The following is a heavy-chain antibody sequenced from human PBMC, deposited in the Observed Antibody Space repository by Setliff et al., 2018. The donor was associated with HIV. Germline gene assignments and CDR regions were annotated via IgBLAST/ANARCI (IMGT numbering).Heavy chain of an antibody. CDR2: ISAYNGNT. D-gene: IGHD2-2*01. CDR3: ARDGDRIVVVGVKVDYYYYMDV. J-gene: IGHJ6*03. CDR1: GYTFSNYG. Sequence: GASVKVSCKASGYTFSNYGINWVRQAPGQGLEWMGWISAYNGNTKYAQKFQGRVTMTTDTSTSTAYMELRSLRADDTAVYYCARDGDRIVVVGVKVDYYYYMDVWGKGTTVTVSS. V-gene: IGHV1-18*01.